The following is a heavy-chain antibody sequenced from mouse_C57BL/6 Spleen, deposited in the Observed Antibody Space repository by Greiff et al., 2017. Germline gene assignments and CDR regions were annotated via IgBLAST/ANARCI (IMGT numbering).Heavy chain of an antibody. CDR1: GFNIKNTY. J-gene: IGHJ2*01. Sequence: VQLQQSVAELVRPGASVKLSCTASGFNIKNTYMHWVKQRPDQGLEWIGRIDPANGNTKYAPKFQGKATLTADKSSSTAYMQLSSLTSEDSAVYFCALITTVVATYYFDYWGQGTTLTVSS. CDR2: IDPANGNT. V-gene: IGHV14-3*01. CDR3: ALITTVVATYYFDY. D-gene: IGHD1-1*01.